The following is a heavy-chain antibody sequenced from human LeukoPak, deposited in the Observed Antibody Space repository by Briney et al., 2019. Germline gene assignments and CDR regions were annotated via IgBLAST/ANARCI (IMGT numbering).Heavy chain of an antibody. CDR3: AKNRGHCVDGVCHNYYYMDV. CDR1: GFTFSSFA. CDR2: VSGSAGRT. Sequence: PGGSLRLSCAASGFTFSSFAMTWVRQAPGKGLEWVSAVSGSAGRTDYADSVKGRFTISRENLKNTLYLQMIGLRAEDSAVYYCAKNRGHCVDGVCHNYYYMDVWGRGTTVTVSS. J-gene: IGHJ6*03. D-gene: IGHD2-8*02. V-gene: IGHV3-23*01.